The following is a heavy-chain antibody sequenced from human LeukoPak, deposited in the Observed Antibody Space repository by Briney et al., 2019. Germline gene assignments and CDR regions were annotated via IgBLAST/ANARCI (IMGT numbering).Heavy chain of an antibody. Sequence: GGSLRLSCAASGFTFSNSAMSWVRQAPGKGLEWVSAISGSGGSTYYADSVKGRFTISRDNSKNTLYLQMTSLRAEDTAVYYCAKDGLPERIFDWFDPWGQGTLVTVSS. V-gene: IGHV3-23*01. D-gene: IGHD3-3*01. CDR1: GFTFSNSA. CDR2: ISGSGGST. CDR3: AKDGLPERIFDWFDP. J-gene: IGHJ5*02.